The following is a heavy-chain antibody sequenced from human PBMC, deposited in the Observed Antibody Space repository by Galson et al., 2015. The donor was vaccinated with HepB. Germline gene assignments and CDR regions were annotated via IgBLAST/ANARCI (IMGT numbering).Heavy chain of an antibody. CDR3: AAGPRDSGYSIMGNWFDP. CDR1: GFTFTSSA. Sequence: SVKVSCKASGFTFTSSAVQWVRQARGQRLEWIGWIVVGSGNTNYAQKFQERVTITRDMSTSTAYMELSSLRSEDTAVYYCAAGPRDSGYSIMGNWFDPWGQGTLVTVSS. D-gene: IGHD5-12*01. J-gene: IGHJ5*02. V-gene: IGHV1-58*01. CDR2: IVVGSGNT.